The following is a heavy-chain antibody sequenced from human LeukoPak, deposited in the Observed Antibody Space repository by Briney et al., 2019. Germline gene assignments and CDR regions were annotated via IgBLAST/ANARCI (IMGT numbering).Heavy chain of an antibody. CDR2: IKQDGSEK. CDR3: ARDLPNYYDSSGYYQTFDY. CDR1: GFTFSSYW. D-gene: IGHD3-22*01. Sequence: GGSLRLSCAASGFTFSSYWMSWVRQAPGKGLEWVANIKQDGSEKYYVDSVKGRFTISRDNAKDSLYLQMNSLRAEDTAVYYCARDLPNYYDSSGYYQTFDYWGRGTLVTVSS. J-gene: IGHJ4*02. V-gene: IGHV3-7*01.